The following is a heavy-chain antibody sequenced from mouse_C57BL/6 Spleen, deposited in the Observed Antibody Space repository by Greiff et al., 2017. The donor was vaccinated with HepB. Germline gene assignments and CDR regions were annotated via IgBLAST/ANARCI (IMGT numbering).Heavy chain of an antibody. J-gene: IGHJ3*01. CDR1: GYSITSGYY. V-gene: IGHV3-6*01. CDR3: ARDGYYVDWFAY. CDR2: ISYDGSN. Sequence: DVKLVESGPGLVKPSQSLSLTCSVTGYSITSGYYWNWIRQFPGNKLEWMGYISYDGSNNYNPSLKNRISITRDTSKNQFFLKLNSVTTEDTATYYCARDGYYVDWFAYWGQGTLVTVSA. D-gene: IGHD2-3*01.